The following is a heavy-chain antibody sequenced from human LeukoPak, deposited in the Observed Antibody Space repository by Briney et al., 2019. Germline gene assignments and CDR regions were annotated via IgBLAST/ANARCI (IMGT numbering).Heavy chain of an antibody. CDR1: GFTLSSYS. CDR2: LTNSVNYM. J-gene: IGHJ4*02. CDR3: ARDRGYCSGGTCYPVYFDY. V-gene: IGHV3-21*01. D-gene: IGHD2-15*01. Sequence: GGSLRLSCAASGFTLSSYSMNWVRQAPGEGREWVSSLTNSVNYMYYADSVKGRFTISRDNAKNSLYLQMDSLRAEDTALYYCARDRGYCSGGTCYPVYFDYWGQGTLVTVSS.